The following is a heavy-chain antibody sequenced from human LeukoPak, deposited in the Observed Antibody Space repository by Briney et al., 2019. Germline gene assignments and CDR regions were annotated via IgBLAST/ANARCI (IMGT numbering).Heavy chain of an antibody. CDR2: IYTSGST. J-gene: IGHJ4*02. CDR1: GGSISSYY. V-gene: IGHV4-4*07. CDR3: ARDDPITIFGVVPYYFDY. Sequence: SETLSLTCTVSGGSISSYYWSWIRQPAGKGLEWIGRIYTSGSTNYNPSLKSRVTMSVDTSKNQFSLKLSSVTAADTAVYYCARDDPITIFGVVPYYFDYWGQGTLVTVSS. D-gene: IGHD3-3*01.